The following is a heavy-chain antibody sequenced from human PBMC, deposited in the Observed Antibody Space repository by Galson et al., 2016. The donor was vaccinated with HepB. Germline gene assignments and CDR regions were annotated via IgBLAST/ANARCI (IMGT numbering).Heavy chain of an antibody. CDR2: IYPGDSDT. CDR3: VRTGGSFAESWFDP. J-gene: IGHJ5*02. CDR1: GYSFISHW. V-gene: IGHV5-51*01. D-gene: IGHD2-15*01. Sequence: QSGAEVKKPGESLKISCKGSGYSFISHWIGWVRQMPGKGLEWMGFIYPGDSDTRYSPSFQGQVIISADKSINTASLQWNSLKASDTAMYYCVRTGGSFAESWFDPWGQGTLVTVSS.